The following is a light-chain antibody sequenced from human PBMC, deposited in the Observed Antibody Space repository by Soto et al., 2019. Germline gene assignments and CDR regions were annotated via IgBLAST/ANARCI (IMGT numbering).Light chain of an antibody. Sequence: QSALTQPASVSGSPVQSITISCPGTISDVGGYNYVSWYQQFSGKAPTLIIYEVTNRPSGISNRFSGSKSGETASLTISGLRAEDEADYYCSAYRSGSTVVFGGGTKLTVL. CDR3: SAYRSGSTVV. CDR2: EVT. CDR1: ISDVGGYNY. V-gene: IGLV2-14*01. J-gene: IGLJ2*01.